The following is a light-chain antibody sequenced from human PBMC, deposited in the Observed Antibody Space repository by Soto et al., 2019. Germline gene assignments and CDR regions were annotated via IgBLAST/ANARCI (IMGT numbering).Light chain of an antibody. V-gene: IGKV4-1*01. CDR3: QQYHTTPFT. J-gene: IGKJ3*01. CDR1: QNILYKSKSKNY. Sequence: DIVMTQSPDSLGMSLGERATINCKSSQNILYKSKSKNYLAWYQQKPGQPPKLLIYWAATRESGVPDRFSGSGSGTDFTLTINGLQAEDVAVYFCQQYHTTPFTFGPGTKVDI. CDR2: WAA.